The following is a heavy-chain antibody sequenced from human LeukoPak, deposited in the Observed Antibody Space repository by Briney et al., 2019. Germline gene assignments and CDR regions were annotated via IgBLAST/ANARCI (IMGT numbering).Heavy chain of an antibody. CDR3: ARALVRGVTPYYFDY. V-gene: IGHV1-2*02. CDR1: GYTFTGYY. Sequence: ASVTVSCKASGYTFTGYYIHWVRQAPGQGLEWMGWIYPYSGDTNYAQKFQGRVTMTRDTSISTAYMELSRLRSDDTAVYYCARALVRGVTPYYFDYWGQGTLVTVSS. J-gene: IGHJ4*02. D-gene: IGHD3-10*01. CDR2: IYPYSGDT.